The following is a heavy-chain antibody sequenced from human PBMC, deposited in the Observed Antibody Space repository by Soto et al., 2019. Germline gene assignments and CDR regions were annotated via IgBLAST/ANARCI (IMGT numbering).Heavy chain of an antibody. V-gene: IGHV3-21*05. CDR1: GFIFYGHD. CDR3: ARDSGGPFDY. Sequence: GSLRLSCVVPGFIFYGHDMHWVRQAPGKGLEWVSYISSSSSYTNYADSVKGRFTISRDNAKNSLYLQMNSLRAEDTAVYYCARDSGGPFDYWGQGTLVTVSS. J-gene: IGHJ4*02. D-gene: IGHD3-10*01. CDR2: ISSSSSYT.